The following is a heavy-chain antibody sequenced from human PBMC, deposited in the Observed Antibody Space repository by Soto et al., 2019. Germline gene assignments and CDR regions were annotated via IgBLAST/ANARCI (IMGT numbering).Heavy chain of an antibody. CDR2: IYWTDAK. Sequence: QITLKESGPTLVKPTQTLTLTCTFSGFPLSTSGVGVGWIPQPPGKALEWLALIYWTDAKRYSPPLKSRLTITKVTSKNQVVLTMTNMDPVDTATYYCAHRVAAAGTGTYDYWGQGTLVTVSS. CDR3: AHRVAAAGTGTYDY. J-gene: IGHJ4*02. V-gene: IGHV2-5*01. CDR1: GFPLSTSGVG. D-gene: IGHD6-13*01.